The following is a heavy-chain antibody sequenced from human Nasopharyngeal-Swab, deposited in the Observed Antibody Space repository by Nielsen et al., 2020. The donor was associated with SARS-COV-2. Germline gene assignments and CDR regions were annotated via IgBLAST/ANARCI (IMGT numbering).Heavy chain of an antibody. CDR3: ARTPYYYMDV. J-gene: IGHJ6*03. Sequence: WIRQPPGKGLEWIGYIYYGGSTNSNPSLKSRVTISVDTSKNQFSLKLTSVTAADTAVYYCARTPYYYMDVWGRGTTVTVSS. V-gene: IGHV4-59*01. CDR2: IYYGGST.